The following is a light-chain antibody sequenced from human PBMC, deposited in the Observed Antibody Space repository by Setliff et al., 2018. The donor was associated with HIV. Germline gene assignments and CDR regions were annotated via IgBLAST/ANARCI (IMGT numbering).Light chain of an antibody. CDR3: SSYTTTSTVV. Sequence: SALTQPASVSGSPGQSITISCTGTTSDVGAYDYVSWYQQHPGKAPKLMIYEVSYRPSGISTRFSGSKSGNTASLTISGLQAEDEADYHCSSYTTTSTVVFGGGTQVTVL. V-gene: IGLV2-14*01. J-gene: IGLJ2*01. CDR1: TSDVGAYDY. CDR2: EVS.